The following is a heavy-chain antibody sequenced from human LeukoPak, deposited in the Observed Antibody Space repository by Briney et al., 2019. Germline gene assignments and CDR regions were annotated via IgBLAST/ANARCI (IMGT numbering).Heavy chain of an antibody. CDR3: ARNGGVEWFGELFDY. D-gene: IGHD3-10*01. CDR1: GGSISSYY. Sequence: KPSETLSLTCTVSGGSISSYYWSWIRQPPGKGLEWIGYIYYSGSTNYNPSLKSRVTISVDTSKNQFSLKLSSVTAADTAVYYCARNGGVEWFGELFDYWGQGTLVTVSS. CDR2: IYYSGST. V-gene: IGHV4-59*01. J-gene: IGHJ4*02.